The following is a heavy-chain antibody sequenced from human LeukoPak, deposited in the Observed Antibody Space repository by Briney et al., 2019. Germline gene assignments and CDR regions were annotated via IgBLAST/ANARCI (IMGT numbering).Heavy chain of an antibody. CDR2: ITPTSSYI. D-gene: IGHD3-22*01. V-gene: IGHV3-21*01. CDR3: ARLRRNNDNSGYYYYYDY. Sequence: GGSLRLSCAASGLTFSSYSFNWVRQAPGKGLEWVSSITPTSSYIYYADSVKSRFTISRDSAKNSLYLQMNGLRAEDTAVYYCARLRRNNDNSGYYYYYDYWGQGTLVTVSS. J-gene: IGHJ4*02. CDR1: GLTFSSYS.